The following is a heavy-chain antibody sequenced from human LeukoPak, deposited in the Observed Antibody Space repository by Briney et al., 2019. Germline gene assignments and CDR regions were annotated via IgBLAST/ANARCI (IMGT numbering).Heavy chain of an antibody. CDR2: ISANGGSA. Sequence: PGGSLRLSCAASGFTFSTYVMSWVRQAPGKGLEWVSTISANGGSAYYTDSVKGRFTISRDNSKNTLYLQMNSLRAEDTAVYYCAKTHPITMIVVVITPFDYWGQGTLVTVSS. CDR3: AKTHPITMIVVVITPFDY. CDR1: GFTFSTYV. V-gene: IGHV3-23*01. D-gene: IGHD3-22*01. J-gene: IGHJ4*02.